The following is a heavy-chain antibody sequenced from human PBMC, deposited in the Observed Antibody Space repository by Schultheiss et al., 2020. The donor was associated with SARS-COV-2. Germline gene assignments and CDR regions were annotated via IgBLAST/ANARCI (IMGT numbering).Heavy chain of an antibody. Sequence: SETLSLTCSVSGGPISRGDSYWTWVRQSPGKGLEWIGYIHYSGTTYYNSSLKSRVTISVDTSKNQFSLKLSSVTAADTAVYYCARLGPSSPWFDHWGQGTLVTVSS. D-gene: IGHD2-2*01. J-gene: IGHJ5*02. CDR3: ARLGPSSPWFDH. CDR1: GGPISRGDSY. CDR2: IHYSGTT. V-gene: IGHV4-30-4*01.